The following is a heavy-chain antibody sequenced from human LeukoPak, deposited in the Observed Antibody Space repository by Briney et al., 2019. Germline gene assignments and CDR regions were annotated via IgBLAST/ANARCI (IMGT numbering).Heavy chain of an antibody. D-gene: IGHD3-16*01. CDR3: TSEHHGWGSRWDIEY. Sequence: GGSLRLSCAASGFTFNNEFTFNNAWMSWVRQAPGKGLEWVARIKSKFRGETRDYAPPVKGRFTISRDDSKNTLYLEMTSLQTEDTAVYYCTSEHHGWGSRWDIEYWGQGALVTVSS. J-gene: IGHJ4*02. CDR2: IKSKFRGETR. V-gene: IGHV3-15*01. CDR1: GFTFNNEFTFNNAW.